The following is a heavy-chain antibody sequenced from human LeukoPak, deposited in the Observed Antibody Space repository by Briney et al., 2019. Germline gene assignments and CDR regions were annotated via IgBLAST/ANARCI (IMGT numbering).Heavy chain of an antibody. V-gene: IGHV3-23*01. Sequence: QSGGSPRLSCAASGFTFSSYSMNWVRQAPGKGLEWVSAISGSGGSTYYADSVKGRFTISRDNSKNTLYLQMNSLRAEDTAVYYCAKSVSVYYNVGCDYWGQGTLVTVSS. CDR2: ISGSGGST. CDR1: GFTFSSYS. J-gene: IGHJ4*02. D-gene: IGHD3-9*01. CDR3: AKSVSVYYNVGCDY.